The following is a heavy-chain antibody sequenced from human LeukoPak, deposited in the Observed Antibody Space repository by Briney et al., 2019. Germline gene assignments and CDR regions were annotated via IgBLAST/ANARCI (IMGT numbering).Heavy chain of an antibody. D-gene: IGHD6-19*01. CDR3: AREERQWLVTYYYYGMDV. Sequence: ASVKVSCKASGYTFTSYDINWVRQATGRGHEWMGWMNPNSGNTGYAQKFQGRVTMTRNTSISTAYMELSSLRSEDTAVYYCAREERQWLVTYYYYGMDVWGQGTTVTVSS. V-gene: IGHV1-8*01. CDR1: GYTFTSYD. CDR2: MNPNSGNT. J-gene: IGHJ6*02.